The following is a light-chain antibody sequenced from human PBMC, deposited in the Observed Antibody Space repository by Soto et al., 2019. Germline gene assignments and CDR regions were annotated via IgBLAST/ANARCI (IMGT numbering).Light chain of an antibody. J-gene: IGKJ4*01. Sequence: DIQMTQSPSSVSASVGDRVSLTCRASQGIGSWLAWYQQRPGKAPKPLIYGSSGLQGGVPARFSGRGSGTDFTLIISSLQPEDVGIYYCQQANSFPLTFGGGTKVDIK. CDR1: QGIGSW. V-gene: IGKV1-12*01. CDR2: GSS. CDR3: QQANSFPLT.